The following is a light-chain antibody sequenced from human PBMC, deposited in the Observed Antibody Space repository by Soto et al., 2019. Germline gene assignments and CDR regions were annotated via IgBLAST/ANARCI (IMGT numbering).Light chain of an antibody. Sequence: EILMTQSXAXLXXXPXXXSTLSCRASQSVRDNLAWYQQKPGQAPRLLIYRASIRATGVPARFSGSGSGTEFTLTISGLQSEDVSIYFCQHYNFWPHSFGQGTKVDIK. CDR3: QHYNFWPHS. CDR2: RAS. V-gene: IGKV3-15*01. CDR1: QSVRDN. J-gene: IGKJ2*01.